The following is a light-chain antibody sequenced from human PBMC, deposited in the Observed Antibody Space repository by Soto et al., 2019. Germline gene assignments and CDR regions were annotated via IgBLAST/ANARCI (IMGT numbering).Light chain of an antibody. V-gene: IGKV4-1*01. Sequence: DIVMTQSPDSLAVSLGERATINCKSSQSVLNSSNNKNYLAWYQQKPGQPPKLLIYWASTRESGVPDRFSGSGSGTDFTLTNSSLQAEDVAVYYCQQYDDTPRTFGQGTKVEIK. J-gene: IGKJ1*01. CDR3: QQYDDTPRT. CDR2: WAS. CDR1: QSVLNSSNNKNY.